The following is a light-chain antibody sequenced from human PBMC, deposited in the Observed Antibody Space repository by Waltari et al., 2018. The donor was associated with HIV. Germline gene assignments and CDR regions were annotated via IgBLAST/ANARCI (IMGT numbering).Light chain of an antibody. CDR3: QSADSSGTYEV. CDR2: KDS. V-gene: IGLV3-25*03. Sequence: SHELTQPPSVQVSPGQTARITCSGDAFPKQYAYWYQKKPGQAPVLVIYKDSERPSGIPERFSGSSSGTTVTLTISGVQAEDEADYYCQSADSSGTYEVFGGGTKLTVL. CDR1: AFPKQY. J-gene: IGLJ2*01.